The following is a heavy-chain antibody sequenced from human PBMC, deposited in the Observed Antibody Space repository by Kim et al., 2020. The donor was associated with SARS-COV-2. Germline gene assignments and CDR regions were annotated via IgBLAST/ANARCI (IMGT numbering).Heavy chain of an antibody. CDR1: GGSFSGYY. J-gene: IGHJ3*02. D-gene: IGHD5-18*01. CDR3: ARARWWIQLSLGAFDI. Sequence: SETLSLTCAVYGGSFSGYYWSWIRQPPGKGLEWIGEINHSGSTNYNPSLKSRVTISVDTSKNQFSLKLSSVTAADTAVYYCARARWWIQLSLGAFDIWGQGTMVTVSS. CDR2: INHSGST. V-gene: IGHV4-34*01.